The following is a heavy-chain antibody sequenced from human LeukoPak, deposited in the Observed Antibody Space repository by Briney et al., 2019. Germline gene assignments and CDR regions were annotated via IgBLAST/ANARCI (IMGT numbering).Heavy chain of an antibody. CDR2: IIPILGIA. V-gene: IGHV1-69*04. D-gene: IGHD3-10*01. J-gene: IGHJ4*02. Sequence: PEASVKVSCKASGGTFSSYAISWVRQAPGQGLGWMGRIIPILGIANYAQKFQGRVTITADKSTSTAYMELSSLRSEDTAVYYCARVTRNPLLLYNYWGQGTLVTVSS. CDR1: GGTFSSYA. CDR3: ARVTRNPLLLYNY.